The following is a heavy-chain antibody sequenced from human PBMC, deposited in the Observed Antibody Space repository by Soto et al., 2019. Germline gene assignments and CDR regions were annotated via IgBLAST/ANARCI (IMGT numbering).Heavy chain of an antibody. CDR1: GFTFSSYA. J-gene: IGHJ5*02. CDR2: ISYDGSNK. Sequence: QVQLVESGGGVVQPGRSLRLSCAASGFTFSSYAMHWVRQAPGKGLEWVAVISYDGSNKYYADSVKGRFTISRDNAKNTLYLQMNSLRAEDTAVYYCASGEVSSGWPNWFDPWGQGTLVTVSS. CDR3: ASGEVSSGWPNWFDP. D-gene: IGHD6-19*01. V-gene: IGHV3-30-3*01.